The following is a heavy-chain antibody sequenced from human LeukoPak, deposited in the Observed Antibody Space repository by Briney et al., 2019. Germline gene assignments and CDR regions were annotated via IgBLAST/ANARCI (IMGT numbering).Heavy chain of an antibody. CDR2: IYHSGST. V-gene: IGHV4-38-2*02. Sequence: SETLSLTCTVSGYSISSGYYWGWIRQPPGKGLEWIGSIYHSGSTYYNPSLKSRVTISVDTSKNQFSLKLSSVTAADTAVYYCARDNLREDAFDIWGQGTMVTVSS. J-gene: IGHJ3*02. CDR3: ARDNLREDAFDI. CDR1: GYSISSGYY.